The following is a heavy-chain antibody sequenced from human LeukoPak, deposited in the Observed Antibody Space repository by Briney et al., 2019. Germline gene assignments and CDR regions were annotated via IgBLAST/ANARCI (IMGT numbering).Heavy chain of an antibody. J-gene: IGHJ6*02. Sequence: ASVKVSCKVSGYTLTELSMHWVRQAPGKGLEWMGGFDPEDGETIYAQKFQGRVTMTEDTSTDTAYMELSSLRSEDTAVYYCARQSITMVRRSYYYGMDVWGQGTTVTVSS. CDR2: FDPEDGET. CDR3: ARQSITMVRRSYYYGMDV. CDR1: GYTLTELS. V-gene: IGHV1-24*01. D-gene: IGHD3-10*01.